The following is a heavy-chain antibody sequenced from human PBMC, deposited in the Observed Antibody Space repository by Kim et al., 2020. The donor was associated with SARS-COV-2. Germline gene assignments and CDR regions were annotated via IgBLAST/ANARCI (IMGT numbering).Heavy chain of an antibody. CDR1: GFTFSSYE. D-gene: IGHD3-10*01. V-gene: IGHV3-48*03. CDR2: ISSSGSTI. J-gene: IGHJ6*02. CDR3: ARTLLWFGELSTVPPLPMDV. Sequence: GGSLRLSCAASGFTFSSYEMNWVRQAPGKGLEWVSYISSSGSTIYYADSVKGRFTISRDNAKNSLYLQMNSLRAEDTAVYYCARTLLWFGELSTVPPLPMDVWGQGTTVTVSS.